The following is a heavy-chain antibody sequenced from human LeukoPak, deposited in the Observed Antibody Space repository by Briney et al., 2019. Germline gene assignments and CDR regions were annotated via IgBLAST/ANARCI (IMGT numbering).Heavy chain of an antibody. CDR3: AGDIVVVPAAIWTTDYGMDV. Sequence: PSETLSLTCAVYGGSFSGYYWSWIRQPPGKGLEWIGEINHSGSTNYNPSLKSRVTISVDTSKNQFSLKLSSVTAADTAVYYCAGDIVVVPAAIWTTDYGMDVWGQGPRSPSP. CDR2: INHSGST. J-gene: IGHJ6*02. V-gene: IGHV4-34*01. CDR1: GGSFSGYY. D-gene: IGHD2-2*01.